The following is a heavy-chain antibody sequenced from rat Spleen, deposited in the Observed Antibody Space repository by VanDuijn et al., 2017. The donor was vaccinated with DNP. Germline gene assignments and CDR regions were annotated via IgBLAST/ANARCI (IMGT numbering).Heavy chain of an antibody. Sequence: EVQLQESGPGLVKPSQSLSLTCSVTGYSIPSNYWGWIRKFPGDKMEWIGHISYSGSTTYNPYLESRISITRDTSKNQFFLHLNSVTTTETATYYCEIQRGVFDYWGQGVMVIVSS. D-gene: IGHD3-8*01. CDR2: ISYSGST. CDR1: GYSIPSNY. V-gene: IGHV3-1*01. CDR3: EIQRGVFDY. J-gene: IGHJ2*01.